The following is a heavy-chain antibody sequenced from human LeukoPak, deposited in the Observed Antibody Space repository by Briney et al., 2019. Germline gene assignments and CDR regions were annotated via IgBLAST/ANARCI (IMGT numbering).Heavy chain of an antibody. V-gene: IGHV1-69*05. Sequence: ASVKVSCKASGGTFSSYAISWVRQAPGQGLEWMGGIIPIFGTANYAQKFQGRVTITTDESTSTAYMELSSLRSEDTAVCYCAGLLGYCSGGSCYNNWFDPWGQGTLVTVSS. J-gene: IGHJ5*02. CDR2: IIPIFGTA. CDR1: GGTFSSYA. CDR3: AGLLGYCSGGSCYNNWFDP. D-gene: IGHD2-15*01.